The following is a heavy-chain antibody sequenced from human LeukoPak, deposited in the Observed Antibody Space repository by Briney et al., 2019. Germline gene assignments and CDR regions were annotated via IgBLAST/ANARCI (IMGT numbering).Heavy chain of an antibody. J-gene: IGHJ4*02. CDR2: IYYSGST. D-gene: IGHD3-10*01. CDR3: ARLPPYGAGSYYNEGFDY. Sequence: SETLSLTCTVSGRSISSSSYYWVRLRQPPGKGLVCIGSIYYSGSTYYNPSLKSRVTISVDTSKNQFSLKLSSVTAAETAVYYCARLPPYGAGSYYNEGFDYWGQGTLVTVSS. V-gene: IGHV4-39*01. CDR1: GRSISSSSYY.